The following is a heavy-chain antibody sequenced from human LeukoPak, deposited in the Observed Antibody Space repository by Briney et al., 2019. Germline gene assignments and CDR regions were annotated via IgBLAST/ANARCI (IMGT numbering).Heavy chain of an antibody. V-gene: IGHV1-8*01. CDR1: GYTFTSYD. J-gene: IGHJ6*03. D-gene: IGHD3-22*01. Sequence: AASVKVSCKASGYTFTSYDINWVRQATGQGLEWMGWMNPNSGNTGYAQKFQGRVTMTRNTSISTAYMELSSLRSEDTAVYYCARGRNDYDSSGYYPFYYYYYMDVWGKGTTVTISS. CDR2: MNPNSGNT. CDR3: ARGRNDYDSSGYYPFYYYYYMDV.